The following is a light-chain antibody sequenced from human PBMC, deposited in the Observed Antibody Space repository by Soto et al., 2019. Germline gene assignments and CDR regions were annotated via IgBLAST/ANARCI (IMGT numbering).Light chain of an antibody. V-gene: IGKV1-9*01. CDR1: QDIKTY. CDR2: GTF. J-gene: IGKJ3*01. CDR3: QHLNNCPPVT. Sequence: IQLTQSPSSLSASVGDRVSITCRASQDIKTYLAWYQQKQGKAPKLLISGTFTLQSGVPWRFNGSGSGTDLTLPISRLQSEECATYDGQHLNNCPPVTVGPGTKVD.